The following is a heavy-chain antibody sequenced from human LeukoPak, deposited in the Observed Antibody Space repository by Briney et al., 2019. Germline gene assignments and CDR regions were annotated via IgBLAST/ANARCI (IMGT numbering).Heavy chain of an antibody. Sequence: QPGGSLRLSCAASGFTFSSYGMHWVRQAPGKGLEWVAFIRYDGSNKYYADSVKGRFTISRDNSKNTLYLQMNSLRGEDTAVYYCAKDSATYGSGSYYHYYFDYWGQGTLVTVSS. D-gene: IGHD3-10*01. V-gene: IGHV3-30*02. CDR3: AKDSATYGSGSYYHYYFDY. J-gene: IGHJ4*02. CDR2: IRYDGSNK. CDR1: GFTFSSYG.